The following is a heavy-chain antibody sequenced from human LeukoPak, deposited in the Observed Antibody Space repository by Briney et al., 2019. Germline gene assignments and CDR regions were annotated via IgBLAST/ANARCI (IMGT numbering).Heavy chain of an antibody. J-gene: IGHJ4*02. D-gene: IGHD3-3*01. CDR1: GYTFTGYY. V-gene: IGHV1-2*02. CDR2: INPNSGGT. Sequence: ASVKVSCKASGYTFTGYYMHWVRQAPGQGLEWMGWINPNSGGTNYAQKFQGRVTMTRDTSISTAYMELSRLRSDDTAVNYCARDTGDFWSGPTVGYWGQGTLVTVSS. CDR3: ARDTGDFWSGPTVGY.